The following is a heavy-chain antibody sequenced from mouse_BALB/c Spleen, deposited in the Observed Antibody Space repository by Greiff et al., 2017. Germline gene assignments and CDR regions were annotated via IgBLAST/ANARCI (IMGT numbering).Heavy chain of an antibody. D-gene: IGHD2-4*01. J-gene: IGHJ4*01. CDR3: ARGDYDETYYAMDY. CDR2: INPYNGDT. V-gene: IGHV1-37*01. Sequence: VQLQQSGPELVKPGASVKISCKASGYSFTGYFMNWVKQSHGKSLEWIGRINPYNGDTFYNQKFKGKATLTVDKSSSTAYMHLNSLTSEDSAVYYCARGDYDETYYAMDYWGQGTSVTVSS. CDR1: GYSFTGYF.